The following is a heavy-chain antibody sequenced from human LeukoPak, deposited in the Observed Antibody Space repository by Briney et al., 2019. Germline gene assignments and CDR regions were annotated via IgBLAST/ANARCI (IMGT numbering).Heavy chain of an antibody. V-gene: IGHV4-34*01. CDR3: ARHGPRRIAAAPTRRGAFDI. D-gene: IGHD6-13*01. CDR2: INHSGST. CDR1: GGSFSGYY. J-gene: IGHJ3*02. Sequence: PSETLSLTCAVYGGSFSGYYWSWIRQPPGKGLEWIGEINHSGSTNYNPSLKSRVTISVDTSKNQFSLKLSSVTAADTAVYYCARHGPRRIAAAPTRRGAFDIWGQGTMVTVSS.